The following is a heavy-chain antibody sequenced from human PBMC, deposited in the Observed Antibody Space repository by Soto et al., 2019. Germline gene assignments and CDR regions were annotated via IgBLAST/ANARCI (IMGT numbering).Heavy chain of an antibody. D-gene: IGHD3-10*01. V-gene: IGHV1-18*01. CDR3: ASGVFGDQLAV. Sequence: GASVKVSCKASGYTFTSYGFSWVRQAPGQGLEWMGWISAYNCNTNYAQKLQGRVTMTTDTSTSTAYMELRSLRSDDTAVYYCASGVFGDQLAVWSQGSLDLVSS. CDR1: GYTFTSYG. J-gene: IGHJ4*02. CDR2: ISAYNCNT.